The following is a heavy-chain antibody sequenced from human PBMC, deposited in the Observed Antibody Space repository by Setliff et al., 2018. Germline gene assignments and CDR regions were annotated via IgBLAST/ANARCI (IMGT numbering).Heavy chain of an antibody. D-gene: IGHD3-10*01. CDR1: GGSISRSNSY. Sequence: PSETLSLTCTVSGGSISRSNSYWGWIRQPPGKGLEWIGSVYSDGSIYYKPSLKSRVTISVDTSKNQLSLRLTSVIAADAALYYCARHITPTGSPNWFDPWGPGTLVTVSS. J-gene: IGHJ5*02. V-gene: IGHV4-39*01. CDR3: ARHITPTGSPNWFDP. CDR2: VYSDGSI.